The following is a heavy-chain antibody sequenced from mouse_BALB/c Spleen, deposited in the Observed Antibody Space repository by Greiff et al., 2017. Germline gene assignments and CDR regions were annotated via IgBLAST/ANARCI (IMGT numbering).Heavy chain of an antibody. CDR1: GFNIKDYY. Sequence: VHVKQSGAELVRPGALVKLSCKASGFNIKDYYMHWVKQRPEQGLEWIGWIDPENGNTIYDPKFQGKASITADTSSNTAYLQLSSLTSEDTAVYYCARRYYYGSSSYAMDYWGQGTSVTVSS. V-gene: IGHV14-1*02. CDR2: IDPENGNT. J-gene: IGHJ4*01. D-gene: IGHD1-1*01. CDR3: ARRYYYGSSSYAMDY.